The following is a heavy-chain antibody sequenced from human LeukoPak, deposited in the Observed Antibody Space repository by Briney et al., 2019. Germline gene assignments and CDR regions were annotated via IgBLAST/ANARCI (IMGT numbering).Heavy chain of an antibody. CDR2: INGDGTTT. Sequence: GGSVKLSCAGSGFTFSNYWMHWVRQVPGKGLVWVSHINGDGTTTNHADSVEGRFIISRDNAKKTLYLQMNGLRVEDTAVYYCARDWCSSPNCYHVYMDVWGKGTTVTVSS. D-gene: IGHD2-2*01. V-gene: IGHV3-74*01. CDR3: ARDWCSSPNCYHVYMDV. CDR1: GFTFSNYW. J-gene: IGHJ6*03.